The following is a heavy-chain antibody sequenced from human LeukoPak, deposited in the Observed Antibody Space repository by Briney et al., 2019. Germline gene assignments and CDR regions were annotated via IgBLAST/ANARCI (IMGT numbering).Heavy chain of an antibody. J-gene: IGHJ4*02. CDR2: ISSSSSTI. D-gene: IGHD5/OR15-5a*01. CDR3: AGSVFDY. V-gene: IGHV3-48*01. Sequence: GGSLRLSCAASGFTFSNFGMNWVRQAPGKGLEWVSYISSSSSTIYYADSVKGRFTISRDNARNSLSLQMNSLRAEGTAVYYCAGSVFDYWGQGTLVTVSS. CDR1: GFTFSNFG.